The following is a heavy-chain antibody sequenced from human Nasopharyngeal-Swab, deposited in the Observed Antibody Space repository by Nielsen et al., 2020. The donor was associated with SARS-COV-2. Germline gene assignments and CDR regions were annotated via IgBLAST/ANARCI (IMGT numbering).Heavy chain of an antibody. CDR2: IIPIFGTA. D-gene: IGHD6-13*01. V-gene: IGHV1-69*13. CDR1: GGTFSCYA. J-gene: IGHJ6*02. Sequence: SVKVSCKASGGTFSCYAISWVRKAHGQGLEWMGGIIPIFGTANYAQKFQGRVTITADESTSTAYMELSSLRSEDTAVYYCAREDSSRSYYYYGMDVWGQGTTVTVSS. CDR3: AREDSSRSYYYYGMDV.